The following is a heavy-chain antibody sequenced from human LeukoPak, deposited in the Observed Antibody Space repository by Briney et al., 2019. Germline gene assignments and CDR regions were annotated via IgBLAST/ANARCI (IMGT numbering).Heavy chain of an antibody. J-gene: IGHJ4*02. Sequence: PGGSLRLSCAASGFTFSNYWMSWVRQAPGKGLEWVANIKQDGSEKYYVDSVKGRFTISRDNAKSSLYLQMNSLRAEDTAVYYCARGTGDSYGNWGQGTLVTVSS. CDR3: ARGTGDSYGN. CDR2: IKQDGSEK. CDR1: GFTFSNYW. V-gene: IGHV3-7*01. D-gene: IGHD5-18*01.